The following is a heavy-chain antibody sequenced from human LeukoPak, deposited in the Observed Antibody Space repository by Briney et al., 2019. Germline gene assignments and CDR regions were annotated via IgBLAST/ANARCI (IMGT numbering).Heavy chain of an antibody. D-gene: IGHD2-21*02. CDR2: ISAYNGNT. Sequence: GTSVKVSCKASGYTFTSYGISWVRQAPGQGLEWMGWISAYNGNTNYAQKLQGRVTMTTDTSTSTAYMELRSLRSDDTAVYYCAREVVVTAILWGRPFSWFDPWGQGTLVTVSS. V-gene: IGHV1-18*01. J-gene: IGHJ5*02. CDR1: GYTFTSYG. CDR3: AREVVVTAILWGRPFSWFDP.